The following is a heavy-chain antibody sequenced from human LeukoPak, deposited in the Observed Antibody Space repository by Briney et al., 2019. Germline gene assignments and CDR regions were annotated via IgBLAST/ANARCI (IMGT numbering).Heavy chain of an antibody. CDR1: GFTFSSHA. CDR2: ISTNGGST. V-gene: IGHV3-23*01. D-gene: IGHD3-22*01. J-gene: IGHJ4*02. CDR3: SVMLRYYDGSGYWVQ. Sequence: GGSLRLSCEASGFTFSSHAMSWVRQAPGKGLEWVSGISTNGGSTSYADSVKGRLTISRDNPRNMLYMEMNSLRAEDTAVYYCSVMLRYYDGSGYWVQWGQGTLVTVSS.